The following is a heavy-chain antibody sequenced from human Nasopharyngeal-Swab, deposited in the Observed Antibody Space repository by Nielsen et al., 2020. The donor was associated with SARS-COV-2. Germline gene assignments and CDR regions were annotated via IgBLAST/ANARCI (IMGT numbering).Heavy chain of an antibody. D-gene: IGHD1-26*01. J-gene: IGHJ4*02. V-gene: IGHV4-31*03. Sequence: SETLSLTCTVSGDSISTGGYFWSWIRQHPGKGLEWIGYIHYTGNTFYNPSLESRLTISLDTSQNQFSLSLSSVTAADTGVYYCASYYVGVDGQKRFDDWGQGTLVTVSS. CDR1: GDSISTGGYF. CDR3: ASYYVGVDGQKRFDD. CDR2: IHYTGNT.